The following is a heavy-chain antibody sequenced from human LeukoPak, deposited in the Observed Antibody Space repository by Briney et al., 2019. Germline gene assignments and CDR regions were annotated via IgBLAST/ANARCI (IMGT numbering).Heavy chain of an antibody. D-gene: IGHD5-12*01. CDR2: IYHSGST. J-gene: IGHJ4*02. CDR3: ARAEGGSGYDLDY. CDR1: GYSISSGYY. V-gene: IGHV4-38-2*02. Sequence: SETLSLTCTVSGYSISSGYYWGWIRQPPGKGLEWIGSIYHSGSTYYNPSLKSRVTISIDTSKNQFSLRLNSVTAADTALYYCARAEGGSGYDLDYWGQGTLVTVSS.